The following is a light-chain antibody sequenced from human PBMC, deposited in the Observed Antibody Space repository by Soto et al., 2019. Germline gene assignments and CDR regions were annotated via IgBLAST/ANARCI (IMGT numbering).Light chain of an antibody. CDR2: AAS. CDR3: QQSDSIPLT. Sequence: DIQMTQSPSSLSASVGDRVTITCRASQIISNYLNWYQQKPGKAPNLLIYAASTLQSGVPSRFSGTGSGTDFTLTISSLQPEDFATYYCQQSDSIPLTFGQGTRLEIK. V-gene: IGKV1-39*01. J-gene: IGKJ5*01. CDR1: QIISNY.